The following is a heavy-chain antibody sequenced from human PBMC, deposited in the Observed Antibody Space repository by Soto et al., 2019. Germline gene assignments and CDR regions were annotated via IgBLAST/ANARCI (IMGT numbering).Heavy chain of an antibody. J-gene: IGHJ3*02. V-gene: IGHV3-48*02. Sequence: PVGSLRLSCAASGFTFSYYTMNWVRQAPGKGLEWVSYISTGSSTIYYADSVKGRFTISRDNARNSLYLQMNSLRDEDTAVYYCARDQSLDIWGQGTMVTVSS. CDR2: ISTGSSTI. CDR3: ARDQSLDI. CDR1: GFTFSYYT.